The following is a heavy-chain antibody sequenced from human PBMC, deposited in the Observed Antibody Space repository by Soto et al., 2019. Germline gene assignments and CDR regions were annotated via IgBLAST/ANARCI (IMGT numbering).Heavy chain of an antibody. Sequence: GESLKISCKGSGYSFTSYWIGWVRQMPGKGLEWMGIIYPGDSDTRYSPSFQGQVTISADKSISTAYLQWSSLKASDTAMYYCAGPSGRITGTTNYYDYGMDVWGQGTTVTVSS. J-gene: IGHJ6*02. CDR2: IYPGDSDT. D-gene: IGHD1-7*01. V-gene: IGHV5-51*01. CDR1: GYSFTSYW. CDR3: AGPSGRITGTTNYYDYGMDV.